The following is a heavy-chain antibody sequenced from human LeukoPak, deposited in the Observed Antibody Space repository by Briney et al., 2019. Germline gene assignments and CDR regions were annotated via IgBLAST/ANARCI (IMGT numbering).Heavy chain of an antibody. CDR1: GFIFRNYW. D-gene: IGHD4-17*01. V-gene: IGHV3-7*01. CDR3: ARRVRSDYVRLHNWFDP. CDR2: IKQDGSEQ. J-gene: IGHJ5*02. Sequence: GGSLRLSCAAYGFIFRNYWMNWVRQAPGKGLEWVANIKQDGSEQYYGDSVKGRFTISRDNAKNSLYLQMNSLRAEDTAVYYCARRVRSDYVRLHNWFDPWGQGTLVTVSS.